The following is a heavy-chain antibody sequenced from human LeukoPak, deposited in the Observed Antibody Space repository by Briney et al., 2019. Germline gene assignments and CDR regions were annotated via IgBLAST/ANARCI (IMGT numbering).Heavy chain of an antibody. CDR2: ISGSGGST. Sequence: PGESLKISCAASGFTFSSYAMSWVRQAPGKGLEWVSAISGSGGSTYYADSVKGRFTISRDNSKNTLYLQMNSLRAEDTAVYYCAKRKETVTSYYFDYWGQGTLVTVSS. J-gene: IGHJ4*02. CDR3: AKRKETVTSYYFDY. CDR1: GFTFSSYA. D-gene: IGHD4-17*01. V-gene: IGHV3-23*01.